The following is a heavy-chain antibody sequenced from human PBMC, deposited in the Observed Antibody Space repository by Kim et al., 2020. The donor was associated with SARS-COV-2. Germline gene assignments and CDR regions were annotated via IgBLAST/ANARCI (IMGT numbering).Heavy chain of an antibody. CDR2: ISYDGSNK. Sequence: GGSLRLSCAASGFTFSSYAMHWVRQAPGKGLEWVAVISYDGSNKYYADSVKGRFTISRDNSKNTLYLQMNSLRAEDTAVYYCARGGYYDSSGYFAFDIWGQGTMVTVSS. CDR3: ARGGYYDSSGYFAFDI. D-gene: IGHD3-22*01. J-gene: IGHJ3*02. V-gene: IGHV3-30-3*01. CDR1: GFTFSSYA.